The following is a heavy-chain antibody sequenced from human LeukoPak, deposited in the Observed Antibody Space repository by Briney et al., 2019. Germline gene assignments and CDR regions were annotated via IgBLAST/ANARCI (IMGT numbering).Heavy chain of an antibody. J-gene: IGHJ4*02. CDR3: ANSILLYPSYFDY. D-gene: IGHD2-2*02. Sequence: GSLRLSCAASGFTFSSYAMSWVRQAPGKGLEWVSAISGSGGSTYYADSVKGRFTISRDNSKNTLYLQMNSLRAEDTAVYYCANSILLYPSYFDYWSQGTLVTVSS. CDR2: ISGSGGST. V-gene: IGHV3-23*01. CDR1: GFTFSSYA.